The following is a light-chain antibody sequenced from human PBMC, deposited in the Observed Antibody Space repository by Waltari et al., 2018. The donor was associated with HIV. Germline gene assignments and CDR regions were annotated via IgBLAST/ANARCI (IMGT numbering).Light chain of an antibody. J-gene: IGKJ1*01. CDR3: QQYGSSPWT. Sequence: EIVLTQSPGTLSLSPGEGATLSCRASQSVNNNYLAWYQQKPGQAPRLLFYGASSRATGIPDRFSGCGSGTDFTLTISRLEPEDLAVYYCQQYGSSPWTFGPGTKVEVK. CDR2: GAS. CDR1: QSVNNNY. V-gene: IGKV3-20*01.